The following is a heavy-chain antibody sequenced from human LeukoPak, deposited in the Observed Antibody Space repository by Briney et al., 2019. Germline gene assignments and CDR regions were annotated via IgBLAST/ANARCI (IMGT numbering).Heavy chain of an antibody. V-gene: IGHV1-69*13. CDR1: GGTFSSYE. CDR2: IIPAFGKT. D-gene: IGHD3-22*01. CDR3: ATSGHYDSGGYFYYFDY. Sequence: RASVKVSCKASGGTFSSYEISWVRQAPGQGLEWMGGIIPAFGKTNYTQKFQGRVTIIADDSMTTAYMELTSLRSEDTAMYYCATSGHYDSGGYFYYFDYWGQGALVTVSS. J-gene: IGHJ4*02.